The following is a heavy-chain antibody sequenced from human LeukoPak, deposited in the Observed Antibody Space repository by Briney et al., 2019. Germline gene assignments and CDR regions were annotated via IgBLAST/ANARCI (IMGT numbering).Heavy chain of an antibody. J-gene: IGHJ5*02. CDR2: ISSNGGST. V-gene: IGHV3-64*01. CDR3: ARGTGTTVYWFDP. D-gene: IGHD1-7*01. CDR1: GFTFSSYG. Sequence: GGSLRLSCAASGFTFSSYGMHWVRQAPGKGLEYVSAISSNGGSTYYANSVKGRFTISRDNSKNTLYLQMGSLRAEDMAVYYCARGTGTTVYWFDPWGQGTLVTVSS.